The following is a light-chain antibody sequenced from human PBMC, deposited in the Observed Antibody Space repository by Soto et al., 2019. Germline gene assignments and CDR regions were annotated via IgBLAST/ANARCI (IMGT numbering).Light chain of an antibody. V-gene: IGKV1-39*01. CDR3: QQRSNWPPIT. CDR2: ASS. Sequence: DIQLTQSPSSLSASAGDRVTITCRATQNIRSSLNWYQHKPGKAPKLLLYASSSLQSGVPSRFSGSGSGTDFTLTISSLEPEDAAVYYCQQRSNWPPITFGQGTRLEIK. J-gene: IGKJ5*01. CDR1: QNIRSS.